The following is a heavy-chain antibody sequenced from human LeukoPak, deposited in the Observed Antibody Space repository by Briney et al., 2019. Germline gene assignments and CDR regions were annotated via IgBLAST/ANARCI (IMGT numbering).Heavy chain of an antibody. CDR3: ARVGYWATVVTLHYYYYMDV. J-gene: IGHJ6*03. CDR1: GFTFSSYA. Sequence: PGGSLRLSCAASGFTFSSYAMHWVRQAPGKGLEYVSAISSNGGSTYYANSVKGRFTISRDNSKNTLYLQMGSLRAEDMAVYYCARVGYWATVVTLHYYYYMDVWGKGTTVTVSS. CDR2: ISSNGGST. D-gene: IGHD4-23*01. V-gene: IGHV3-64*01.